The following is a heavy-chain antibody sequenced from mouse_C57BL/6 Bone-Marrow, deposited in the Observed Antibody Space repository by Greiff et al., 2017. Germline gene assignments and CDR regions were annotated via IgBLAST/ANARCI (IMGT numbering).Heavy chain of an antibody. CDR2: INPGSGGT. D-gene: IGHD2-4*01. CDR1: GYAFTNYL. CDR3: ARRDYDYDGAY. V-gene: IGHV1-54*01. Sequence: VKLQESGAELVRPGTSVKVSCKASGYAFTNYLIEWVKQRPGQGLEWIGVINPGSGGTNYNEKFKGKATLTADKSSSTAYMQLSSLTSEDSAVYFCARRDYDYDGAYWGQGTLVTVSA. J-gene: IGHJ3*01.